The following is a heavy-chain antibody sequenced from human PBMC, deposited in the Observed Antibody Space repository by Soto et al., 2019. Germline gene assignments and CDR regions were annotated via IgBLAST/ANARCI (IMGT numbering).Heavy chain of an antibody. Sequence: QVQLVQSGAEVKKPGASVKVSCKASGYTFTSYGINWVRQAPGQGLEWMGWISAYNGNKKYAQKLQGRVTMTTDTSTSTAYMELRSLRSEDTAVYYCAGGWFGEFVYNFDYWGQGTLVTVSS. CDR1: GYTFTSYG. D-gene: IGHD3-10*01. CDR2: ISAYNGNK. V-gene: IGHV1-18*01. CDR3: AGGWFGEFVYNFDY. J-gene: IGHJ4*02.